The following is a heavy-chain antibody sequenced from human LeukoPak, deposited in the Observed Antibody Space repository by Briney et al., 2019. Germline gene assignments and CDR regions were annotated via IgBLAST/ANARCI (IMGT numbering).Heavy chain of an antibody. V-gene: IGHV1-8*02. CDR1: GYTFTSYG. D-gene: IGHD5-12*01. J-gene: IGHJ4*02. CDR2: MNPNSGNT. CDR3: ASSISGYDLPIDY. Sequence: ASVRVSCKASGYTFTSYGISWVRQAPGQGLEWMGWMNPNSGNTGYAQKFQGRVTMTRNTSISTAYMELSSLRSEDTAVYYCASSISGYDLPIDYWGQGTLVTVSS.